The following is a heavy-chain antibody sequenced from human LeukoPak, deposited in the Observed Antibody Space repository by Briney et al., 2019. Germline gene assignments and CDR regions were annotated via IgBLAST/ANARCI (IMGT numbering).Heavy chain of an antibody. CDR1: GFVFSHYA. J-gene: IGHJ3*02. CDR3: ARAKTTVTTFDAFDI. CDR2: ISYDGSNQ. Sequence: GGSLRLSCAASGFVFSHYAIYLVRQAPGKGLEWVALISYDGSNQFYADSVKGRFTISRDNSKNTLYLQMNSLRTEDTAVYYCARAKTTVTTFDAFDIWGQGTMVTVPS. D-gene: IGHD4-17*01. V-gene: IGHV3-30-3*01.